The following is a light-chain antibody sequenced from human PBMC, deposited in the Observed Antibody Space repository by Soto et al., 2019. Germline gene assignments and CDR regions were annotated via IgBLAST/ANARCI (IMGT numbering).Light chain of an antibody. CDR3: SSYTSSNTLI. CDR2: EVT. V-gene: IGLV2-14*01. J-gene: IGLJ2*01. Sequence: QSALTQPASVSGSRGQSITISCTGTSSDVGGYNYVSWFQQSPGKAPKVMIYEVTNRPSGVSNRFSGSKSGNTASLTISGLQAEDEADYYCSSYTSSNTLIFGGGTKVTVL. CDR1: SSDVGGYNY.